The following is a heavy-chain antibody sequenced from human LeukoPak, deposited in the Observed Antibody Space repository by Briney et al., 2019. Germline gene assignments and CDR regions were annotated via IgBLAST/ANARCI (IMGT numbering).Heavy chain of an antibody. CDR1: GFTFSSYA. CDR2: ISGSGGDT. J-gene: IGHJ6*02. D-gene: IGHD2-2*01. Sequence: GGSLRLSCAASGFTFSSYAMSWVRQAPGKGLEWVSGISGSGGDTHNGDSVKGRFTISRDNSKNTLYLQMNSLRAEDTAVYYCAKAVVRRGGDYYYGMDVWGQGTTVTVSS. V-gene: IGHV3-23*01. CDR3: AKAVVRRGGDYYYGMDV.